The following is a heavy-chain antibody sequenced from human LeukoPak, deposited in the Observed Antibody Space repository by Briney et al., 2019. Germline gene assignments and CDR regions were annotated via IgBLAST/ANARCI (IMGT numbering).Heavy chain of an antibody. CDR2: ISYTGIT. Sequence: SETLSLTCSLSVGSMSSFYWGWIRQPPGKGLEWIGSISYTGITSYNPSLESRVTISLDTSKNQFSLTLTSVTAPDPAVYYCARDRTGWASDFGGQETLVTVSS. CDR1: VGSMSSFY. CDR3: ARDRTGWASDF. V-gene: IGHV4-39*07. D-gene: IGHD1-14*01. J-gene: IGHJ4*02.